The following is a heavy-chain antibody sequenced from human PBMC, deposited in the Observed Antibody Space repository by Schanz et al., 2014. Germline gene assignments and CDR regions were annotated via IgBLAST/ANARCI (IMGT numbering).Heavy chain of an antibody. CDR3: VRVPSRDVSFDL. CDR2: IRPDNGHT. D-gene: IGHD3-16*01. Sequence: QVQLVQSGAEVKKPGSSVKVSCKASGGTFSTYTISWVRQAPGQGLEWLGWIRPDNGHTTYSQKVRDRVIFTTDTSANTAYMELRSLRSDDTAHYYCVRVPSRDVSFDLCGRGTLVTVPS. V-gene: IGHV1-69*08. CDR1: GGTFSTYT. J-gene: IGHJ2*01.